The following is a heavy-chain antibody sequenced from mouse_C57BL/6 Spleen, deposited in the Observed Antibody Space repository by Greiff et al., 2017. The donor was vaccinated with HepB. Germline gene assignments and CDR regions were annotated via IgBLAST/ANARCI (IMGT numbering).Heavy chain of an antibody. Sequence: QVQLQQPGAELVKPGVSVKMSCKASGYTFTSYWITWVKQRPGQGLEWIGDIYPGSGSTNYNEKFKSKATLTVDTSSSTAYMQLSSLTSEDSAVYYCARRPPLYGSSYDYYAMDYWGQGTSVTVSS. CDR3: ARRPPLYGSSYDYYAMDY. J-gene: IGHJ4*01. CDR2: IYPGSGST. V-gene: IGHV1-55*01. D-gene: IGHD1-1*01. CDR1: GYTFTSYW.